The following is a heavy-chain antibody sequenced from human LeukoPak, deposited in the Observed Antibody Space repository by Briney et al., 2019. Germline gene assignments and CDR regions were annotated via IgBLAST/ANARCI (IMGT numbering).Heavy chain of an antibody. D-gene: IGHD4-23*01. Sequence: GGSLRLSCAASGFTFSSYAMHWVRQAPGKGLEWEAVISYDGSNKYYADSVKGRFTISRDNSKNTLYLQMNSLRAEDTAVYYCAREGNDYGGNYYFDYWGQGTLVTVSS. J-gene: IGHJ4*02. V-gene: IGHV3-30-3*01. CDR3: AREGNDYGGNYYFDY. CDR1: GFTFSSYA. CDR2: ISYDGSNK.